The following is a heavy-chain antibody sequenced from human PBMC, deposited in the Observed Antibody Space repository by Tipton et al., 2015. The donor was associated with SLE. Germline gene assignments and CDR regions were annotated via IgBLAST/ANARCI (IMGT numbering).Heavy chain of an antibody. J-gene: IGHJ3*02. D-gene: IGHD2-15*01. CDR3: ARDDSLVVVAATYAFDI. CDR1: GYTFTSYG. Sequence: QLVQSGPEVKKPGASVKVSCKASGYTFTSYGISWVRQAPGQGLEWMGWISAYNGNTNYAQKLQGRVTMTTDTSTSTAYMELRSLRSDDTAVYYCARDDSLVVVAATYAFDIWGQGTMATVSS. V-gene: IGHV1-18*01. CDR2: ISAYNGNT.